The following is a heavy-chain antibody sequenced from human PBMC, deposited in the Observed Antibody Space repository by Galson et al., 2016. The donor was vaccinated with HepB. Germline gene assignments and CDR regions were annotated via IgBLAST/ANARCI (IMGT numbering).Heavy chain of an antibody. CDR1: GFTFSSYS. D-gene: IGHD2-2*01. CDR2: INSNGGRT. Sequence: SLRLSCAASGFTFSSYSMHWVRQAPGKGLEYVPGINSNGGRTYYTDPVKGRFTLSRDNSKNTVYLQMSSLRIEDTAVYFCVKEGYQELSDGAFDIWGQGTMVTVSS. V-gene: IGHV3-64D*06. CDR3: VKEGYQELSDGAFDI. J-gene: IGHJ3*02.